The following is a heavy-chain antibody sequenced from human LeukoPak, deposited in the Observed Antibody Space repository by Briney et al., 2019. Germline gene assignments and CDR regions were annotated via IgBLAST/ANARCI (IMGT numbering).Heavy chain of an antibody. Sequence: ASVKVSCKASGYTFTGYYMHWVRQAPGQGLEWMGWINPNSGGTNYAQKFQGRVTMTRDTSISTAYMELSRLRSDDTAVYYCASTDDILTGYYYYYYYGMDVWGQGTTVTVSS. CDR2: INPNSGGT. V-gene: IGHV1-2*02. D-gene: IGHD3-9*01. CDR1: GYTFTGYY. J-gene: IGHJ6*02. CDR3: ASTDDILTGYYYYYYYGMDV.